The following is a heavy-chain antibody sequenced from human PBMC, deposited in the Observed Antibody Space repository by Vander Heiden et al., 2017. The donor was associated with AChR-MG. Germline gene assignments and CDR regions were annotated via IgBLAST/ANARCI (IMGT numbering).Heavy chain of an antibody. CDR2: IDHRGTT. CDR1: TTSFTSYT. J-gene: IGHJ4*02. Sequence: QVQLQQWGAGLLKPSATLSLTCTVPTTSFTSYTGDWLRQAPGKGLEWIGDIDHRGTTTYNPSLMGRVTMSVDTPKKQFSLTLTSVTAADTGVYYWARYSSWTRVLTRLAGRFDSWGQGTAVTVSS. D-gene: IGHD2-21*02. V-gene: IGHV4-34*02. CDR3: ARYSSWTRVLTRLAGRFDS.